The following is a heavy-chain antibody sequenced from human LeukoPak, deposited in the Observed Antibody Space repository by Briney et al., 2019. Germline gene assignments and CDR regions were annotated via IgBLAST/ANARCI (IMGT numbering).Heavy chain of an antibody. V-gene: IGHV4-59*01. Sequence: PSETLSLTCTVSGGSISNYDWSWIRQFPGKGLEWTGYIYNSGSTNYNPSLKSRVTISKDTSKNQFSLKLSSVTAADTAVYYCARVGAAMDNFDYWGQGALVTVSS. CDR1: GGSISNYD. CDR2: IYNSGST. CDR3: ARVGAAMDNFDY. J-gene: IGHJ4*02. D-gene: IGHD5-18*01.